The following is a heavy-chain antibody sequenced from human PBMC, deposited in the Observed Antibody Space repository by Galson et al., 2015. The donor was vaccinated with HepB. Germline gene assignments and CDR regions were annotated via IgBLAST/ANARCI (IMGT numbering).Heavy chain of an antibody. V-gene: IGHV3-49*04. Sequence: SLRLSCAASGFTFSSYGMHWVRQAPGKGLEWVGFIRSKAYGGTTEYAASVKGRFTISRDDSKSIAYLQMNSLKTEDTAVYYCTSAGYCCSTGCSAGYHYHMDVWGKGTTVTVSS. J-gene: IGHJ6*03. CDR3: TSAGYCCSTGCSAGYHYHMDV. CDR1: GFTFSSYG. D-gene: IGHD2-2*01. CDR2: IRSKAYGGTT.